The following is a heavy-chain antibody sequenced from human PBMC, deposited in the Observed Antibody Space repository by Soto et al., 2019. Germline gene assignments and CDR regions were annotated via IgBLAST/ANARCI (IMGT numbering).Heavy chain of an antibody. D-gene: IGHD4-17*01. CDR1: GYSFTDYK. CDR3: ATWVDYGDFEGFDF. CDR2: VDPNGGGS. V-gene: IGHV1-2*04. Sequence: QGQLLQSGAEVKKPGASVKVSCKTSGYSFTDYKLHWVRQAPGQGREWMGWVDPNGGGSNSAQKFQGSVTMTWDTSITTAYLDLTRLTTNDTATYFCATWVDYGDFEGFDFWGQGTLVTVSS. J-gene: IGHJ4*02.